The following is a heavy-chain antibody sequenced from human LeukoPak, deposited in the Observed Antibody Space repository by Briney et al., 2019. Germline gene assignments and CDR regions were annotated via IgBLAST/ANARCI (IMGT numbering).Heavy chain of an antibody. CDR1: GYYLTDLS. V-gene: IGHV1-24*01. J-gene: IGHJ6*04. CDR3: ALNRHVVEGYYVNSPMAD. Sequence: ASVTDTFLVSGYYLTDLSIDGVRQAPGKGLEWMGGFDPEQGETIYAQKFQGRVTLTDDTSTDTFYIAITSLTSEDTAVYYCALNRHVVEGYYVNSPMADWGKGTMVTVSS. D-gene: IGHD3-10*02. CDR2: FDPEQGET.